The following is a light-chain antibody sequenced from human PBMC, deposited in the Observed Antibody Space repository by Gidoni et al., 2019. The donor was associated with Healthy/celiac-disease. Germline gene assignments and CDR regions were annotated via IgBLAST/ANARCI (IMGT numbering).Light chain of an antibody. V-gene: IGKV3-11*01. Sequence: EIVLTQSPATLSLSPGERATLSCRASQSVSSYLAWYQQKPGQAPRLLIYDASNRATGIPARFSGSGSGTDFTLTISSLEPEDFAVYYCQQLSNWPPRCRFXXXTKLEIK. CDR1: QSVSSY. J-gene: IGKJ2*04. CDR2: DAS. CDR3: QQLSNWPPRCR.